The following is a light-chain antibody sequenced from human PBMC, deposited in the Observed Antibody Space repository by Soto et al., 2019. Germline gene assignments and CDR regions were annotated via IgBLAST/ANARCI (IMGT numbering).Light chain of an antibody. CDR1: SSDVGGYNY. V-gene: IGLV2-8*01. Sequence: QSALTQPPSASGSPGQSVTISCTGTSSDVGGYNYVSWYQQHPGKAPKLMIYEVNKRPSGVPDRFSGSKSGNTASLTVSGLHADDEADYYCSSYAGSTVVFGGGTKLTVL. J-gene: IGLJ2*01. CDR2: EVN. CDR3: SSYAGSTVV.